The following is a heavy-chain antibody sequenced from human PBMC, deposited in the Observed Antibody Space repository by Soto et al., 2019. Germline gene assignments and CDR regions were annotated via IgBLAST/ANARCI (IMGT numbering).Heavy chain of an antibody. CDR3: TTPARGSYGGEGY. CDR2: IRSKANSYAT. Sequence: GGALRLSCAASGFTFSGSAMHGVGQASGKGLEWVGRIRSKANSYATAYAASVKGRCTISRDDSKNTAYLQMNSRKTEDTAVYYCTTPARGSYGGEGYWGQGTLVTVPS. J-gene: IGHJ4*02. V-gene: IGHV3-73*01. CDR1: GFTFSGSA. D-gene: IGHD1-26*01.